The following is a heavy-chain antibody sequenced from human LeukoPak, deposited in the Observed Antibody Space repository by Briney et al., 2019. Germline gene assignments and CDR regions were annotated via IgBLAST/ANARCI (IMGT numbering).Heavy chain of an antibody. CDR3: GKDPLTYYYDSSGLGYFDC. Sequence: PGGSLRLSCAASGFTFSSYAMSWVRQAPGKGLEWVSAISGSGGSTYYADSVKGRFTISRDNSKNTLYLQMNSLRAEDTAVYYCGKDPLTYYYDSSGLGYFDCWGQGTLVTVSS. V-gene: IGHV3-23*01. CDR1: GFTFSSYA. CDR2: ISGSGGST. J-gene: IGHJ4*02. D-gene: IGHD3-22*01.